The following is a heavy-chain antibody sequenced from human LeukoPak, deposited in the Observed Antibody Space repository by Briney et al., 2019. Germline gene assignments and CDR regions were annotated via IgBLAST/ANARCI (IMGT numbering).Heavy chain of an antibody. CDR3: AKDGQKYYYYGMDV. V-gene: IGHV3-30*18. CDR1: GFTFSSYG. J-gene: IGHJ6*02. CDR2: ISYDGINK. Sequence: GGSLRLSCAASGFTFSSYGIHWVRQAPGKGLEWVAVISYDGINKHYAESVKGRFTISRDNSKNTLYLQMNSLRAEDTAVYYCAKDGQKYYYYGMDVWGQGTTVTVSS.